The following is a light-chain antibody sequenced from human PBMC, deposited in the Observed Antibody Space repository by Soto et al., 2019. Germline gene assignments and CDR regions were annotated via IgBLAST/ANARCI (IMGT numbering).Light chain of an antibody. V-gene: IGKV3-11*01. CDR1: QSVTTY. Sequence: EIVLTQSPATLSLSPGERATLSCRASQSVTTYLAWYQQKPGQAPRLLIYDASNRATGIPARFSGSGSGTDFTLTISSLEPEDFAVYYCHQCANWPLPVGGGTKVEIK. CDR2: DAS. J-gene: IGKJ4*01. CDR3: HQCANWPLP.